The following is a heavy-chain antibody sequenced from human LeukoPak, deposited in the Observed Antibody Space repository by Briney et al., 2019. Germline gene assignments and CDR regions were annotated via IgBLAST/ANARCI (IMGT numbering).Heavy chain of an antibody. D-gene: IGHD4-11*01. J-gene: IGHJ6*03. CDR1: GYTFTGYY. V-gene: IGHV1-2*02. Sequence: GASVKVSCKASGYTFTGYYMHWVRQAPGQGLERMGWINPNSGGTNYAQKFQGRVTMTRDTAISTAYMELSRLRSDDTAVYYCARDIQAVTTSYDYYYYYMDVWGKGTTVTVSS. CDR3: ARDIQAVTTSYDYYYYYMDV. CDR2: INPNSGGT.